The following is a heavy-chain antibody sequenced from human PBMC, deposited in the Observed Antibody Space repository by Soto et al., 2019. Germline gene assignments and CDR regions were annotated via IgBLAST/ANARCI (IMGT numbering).Heavy chain of an antibody. D-gene: IGHD1-26*01. Sequence: SETLSLTCTVSGGSISSSSYYWGWIRQPPGKGLEWIGSVYYSGSTYYNPSLKSRVTISVDTSKKQFSLKLSSVGDADTAVYYCARFSGSYYDYYYGMDVWGQGTTVTVSS. CDR3: ARFSGSYYDYYYGMDV. CDR1: GGSISSSSYY. CDR2: VYYSGST. V-gene: IGHV4-39*01. J-gene: IGHJ6*02.